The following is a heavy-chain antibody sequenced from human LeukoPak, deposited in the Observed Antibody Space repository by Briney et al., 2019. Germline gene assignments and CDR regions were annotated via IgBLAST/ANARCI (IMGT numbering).Heavy chain of an antibody. CDR3: ARFEITFGGVMEY. V-gene: IGHV1-69*06. J-gene: IGHJ4*02. Sequence: GASVKVSCKASGGTFSSYAISWVRQAPGQGLEWMGGIIPIFGTANYAQKFQGRVTITADKSTSTAYMELSSLRSEDTAVYYCARFEITFGGVMEYWGQGTLVTVSS. D-gene: IGHD3-16*01. CDR1: GGTFSSYA. CDR2: IIPIFGTA.